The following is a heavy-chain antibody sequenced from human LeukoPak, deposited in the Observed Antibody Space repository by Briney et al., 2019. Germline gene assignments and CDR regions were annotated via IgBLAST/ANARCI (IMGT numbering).Heavy chain of an antibody. CDR3: AREDRPTYYYDSSGYYHFGC. J-gene: IGHJ4*02. Sequence: SETLSLTCTVSGGSISSSSYYWGWIRQPPGKGLEWIGSIYYSVSTYYNPSLKSRVTISVDTSKNQFSLKLSSVTAADTAVYYCAREDRPTYYYDSSGYYHFGCWGQGTLVTVSS. CDR1: GGSISSSSYY. V-gene: IGHV4-39*02. D-gene: IGHD3-22*01. CDR2: IYYSVST.